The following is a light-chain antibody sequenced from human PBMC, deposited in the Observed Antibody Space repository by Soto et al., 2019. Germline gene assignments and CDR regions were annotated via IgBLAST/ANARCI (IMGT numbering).Light chain of an antibody. J-gene: IGKJ1*01. Sequence: EIEMTQTPSSLSASVRDRVTITWRASQSMSSYLNWYQQKPGKAPKLLIYAASNLQSGIPSRFSGSGSETDFTFTISSLQPEEFATYYCQQSYSSPPTFGEGTKVDIK. V-gene: IGKV1-39*01. CDR2: AAS. CDR3: QQSYSSPPT. CDR1: QSMSSY.